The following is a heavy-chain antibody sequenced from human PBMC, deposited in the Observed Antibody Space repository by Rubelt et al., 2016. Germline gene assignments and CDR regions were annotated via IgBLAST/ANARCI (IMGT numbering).Heavy chain of an antibody. CDR3: ARVVLGSGYEEY. D-gene: IGHD5-12*01. Sequence: QVQLQQWGAGLLKPSETLSLTCAVYGGSFSGYYWSWIRQPPGKGLEWIGEINHSGSTTYNPSLTSRVTILVDTSKNQFSLKLTSVTAADTAVYYCARVVLGSGYEEYWGQGTLVTVSS. CDR1: GGSFSGYY. V-gene: IGHV4-34*01. J-gene: IGHJ4*02. CDR2: INHSGST.